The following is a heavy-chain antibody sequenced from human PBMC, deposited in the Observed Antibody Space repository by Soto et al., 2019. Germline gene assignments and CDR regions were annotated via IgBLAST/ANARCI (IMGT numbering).Heavy chain of an antibody. V-gene: IGHV1-2*04. CDR1: GYTFTGYY. Sequence: QVQLVQSGAEVKKPGASVKVSCKASGYTFTGYYMHWVRQAPGQGLEWMGWINPNSGGTNYAQKFQGWVTMTRDTSISTAYMELSRLRSDDTAVYYCAKGDRGYSYGYDWFDPWGQGTLVTVSS. CDR3: AKGDRGYSYGYDWFDP. J-gene: IGHJ5*02. D-gene: IGHD5-18*01. CDR2: INPNSGGT.